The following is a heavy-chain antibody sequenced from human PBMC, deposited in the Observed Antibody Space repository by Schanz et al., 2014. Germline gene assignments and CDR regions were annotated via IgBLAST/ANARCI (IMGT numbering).Heavy chain of an antibody. Sequence: QVQLVESGGGLVKPGGSLRLSCAASGFTFSDYYMSWIRQAPGKGLEWVSYISNSGTTIYYADSVKGRFPISRDNAKTSLFRKINSERVEYRSVNSWRGDNEGVLYSPRHDAFDVWGQGTVVTVSS. D-gene: IGHD2-8*01. CDR1: GFTFSDYY. V-gene: IGHV3-11*01. J-gene: IGHJ3*01. CDR2: ISNSGTTI. CDR3: RGDNEGVLYSPRHDAFDV.